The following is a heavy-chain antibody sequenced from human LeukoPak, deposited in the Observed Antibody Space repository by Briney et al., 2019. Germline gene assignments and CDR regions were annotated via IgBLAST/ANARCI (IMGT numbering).Heavy chain of an antibody. CDR2: ISSSSSYI. V-gene: IGHV3-21*01. D-gene: IGHD3-3*01. Sequence: PGGSLRLSCAASGFTFSSYSMNWVRQAPGKGLEWVSSISSSSSYIYYADSVKGRFTISRDNAKNSLYLQMNSLRAEDTAVYYCAKMLHHDFWSGYHPPFDYWGQGNLVTVSS. J-gene: IGHJ4*02. CDR3: AKMLHHDFWSGYHPPFDY. CDR1: GFTFSSYS.